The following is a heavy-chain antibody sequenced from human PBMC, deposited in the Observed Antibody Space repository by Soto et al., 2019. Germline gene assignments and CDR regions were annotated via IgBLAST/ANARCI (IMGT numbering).Heavy chain of an antibody. Sequence: SETLSLTCTVSGGSISSYYWSWIRQPPGKGLEWIGYIYYSGSTNYNPSLKSRVTISVDTSKNQFSLKLSSVTAADTAVYYCATSGYSYGDAFDIWGQGTMVTVS. D-gene: IGHD5-18*01. CDR3: ATSGYSYGDAFDI. CDR2: IYYSGST. V-gene: IGHV4-59*01. CDR1: GGSISSYY. J-gene: IGHJ3*02.